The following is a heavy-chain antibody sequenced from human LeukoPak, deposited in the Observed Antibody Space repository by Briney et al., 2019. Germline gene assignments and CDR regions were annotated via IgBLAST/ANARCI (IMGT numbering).Heavy chain of an antibody. D-gene: IGHD7-27*01. CDR1: GFTFDDYT. V-gene: IGHV3-9*03. CDR2: ITSDSGTV. Sequence: GGSLRLSCAASGFTFDDYTMHWVRQAPGRGLEWVSGITSDSGTVDYADSVRGRFTISRDNVKNSLYLQMNSLRAEDMALYYCTKGNWGNAFDIWGQGTMVTVS. J-gene: IGHJ3*02. CDR3: TKGNWGNAFDI.